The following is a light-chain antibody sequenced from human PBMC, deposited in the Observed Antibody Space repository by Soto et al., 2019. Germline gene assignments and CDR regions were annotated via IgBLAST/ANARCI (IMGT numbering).Light chain of an antibody. CDR2: KAS. V-gene: IGKV1-5*03. Sequence: DIQMTQSPSTLSGSVGDRVTITFRASQTISSWLAWYQQKPGKAPKLLIYKASTLKSGVPSRFSGSGSGTEFTLTISSLQPDDFATYYCQQYKSYPWTFGQGTKVDIK. J-gene: IGKJ1*01. CDR3: QQYKSYPWT. CDR1: QTISSW.